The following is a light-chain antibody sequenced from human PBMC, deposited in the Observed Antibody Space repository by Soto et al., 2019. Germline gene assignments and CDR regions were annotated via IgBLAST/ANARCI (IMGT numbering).Light chain of an antibody. Sequence: QSVLTQPPSVSGSPGQSVTISCTGTSSDVGSYNRVSWYQQPPGTAPKIMIYEVSNRPSGVPDRFSGSKSGNTASLTISGLQAEDEADYYCNSYTSTNTYVFGTGTKVTVL. CDR2: EVS. V-gene: IGLV2-18*02. CDR1: SSDVGSYNR. J-gene: IGLJ1*01. CDR3: NSYTSTNTYV.